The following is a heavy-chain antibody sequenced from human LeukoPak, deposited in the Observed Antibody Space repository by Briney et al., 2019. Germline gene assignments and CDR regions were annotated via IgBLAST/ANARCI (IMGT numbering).Heavy chain of an antibody. J-gene: IGHJ4*02. CDR2: ISSSSDLM. Sequence: GGSLRLSCEASGFSLSISGMNWVRQAPGKGLEWVSYISSSSDLMSYVDSVKGRFTVSRDNAKNTLFLQMNSLRDEDTAVYYCARVLRGLYNLGDWGQGTLVTVSS. D-gene: IGHD3-10*01. CDR3: ARVLRGLYNLGD. V-gene: IGHV3-48*02. CDR1: GFSLSISG.